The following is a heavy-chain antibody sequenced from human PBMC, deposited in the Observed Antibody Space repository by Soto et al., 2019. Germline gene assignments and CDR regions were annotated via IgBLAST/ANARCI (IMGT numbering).Heavy chain of an antibody. CDR2: ISAFNGNT. CDR3: ARDRGPADY. Sequence: QIQLVQSGVEVKKPGASVKVSCKASGYTFTSFAISWVRQAPGQGLEWMGWISAFNGNTDYAPEFRGRLTLTTDTSQTTASMELRSLTSDDTAIYFCARDRGPADYWGQGTLVTVSS. D-gene: IGHD5-12*01. J-gene: IGHJ4*02. V-gene: IGHV1-18*01. CDR1: GYTFTSFA.